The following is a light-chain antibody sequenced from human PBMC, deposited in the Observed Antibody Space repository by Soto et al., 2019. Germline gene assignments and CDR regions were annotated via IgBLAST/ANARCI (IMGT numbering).Light chain of an antibody. V-gene: IGLV2-14*01. CDR1: SSDIGGFNF. CDR2: GVS. CDR3: TSYTSTSTYV. J-gene: IGLJ1*01. Sequence: QSALTQPASVSGSPGQSITISCTGTSSDIGGFNFVSWYQHHPDKAPKLIISGVSNRPSGVSDRFSGSKSGNTASLTISGLQPDDEGDYYCTSYTSTSTYVFGTGTKVTVL.